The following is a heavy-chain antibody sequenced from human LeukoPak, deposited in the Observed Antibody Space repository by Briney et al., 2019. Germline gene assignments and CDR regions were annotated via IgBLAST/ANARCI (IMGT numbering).Heavy chain of an antibody. Sequence: GGSPRLSCAASGFTFISYSMNWVRQAPGKGLEWVSSISSSSSYIYYADSVKGRFTISRDNAKNSLYLQMNSLRAEGTAVYYCARDGTLIQSGFDYWGQGTLVTVSS. CDR3: ARDGTLIQSGFDY. V-gene: IGHV3-21*01. CDR2: ISSSSSYI. CDR1: GFTFISYS. J-gene: IGHJ4*02. D-gene: IGHD5-18*01.